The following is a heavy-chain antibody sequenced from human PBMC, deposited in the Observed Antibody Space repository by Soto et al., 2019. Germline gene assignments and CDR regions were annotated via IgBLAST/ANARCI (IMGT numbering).Heavy chain of an antibody. Sequence: QVQLVQSGAEVKKPGSSVKVSCKASGDTFNFYTINWVRQAPGLGLEWMGRFNPILSVSNSALKFQGRVTLTADKSTSTAYMVLSSLRSEDTAIYYCATSFGSGSRAFDCWGQGALVTVSS. CDR2: FNPILSVS. D-gene: IGHD3-10*01. J-gene: IGHJ4*02. V-gene: IGHV1-69*02. CDR3: ATSFGSGSRAFDC. CDR1: GDTFNFYT.